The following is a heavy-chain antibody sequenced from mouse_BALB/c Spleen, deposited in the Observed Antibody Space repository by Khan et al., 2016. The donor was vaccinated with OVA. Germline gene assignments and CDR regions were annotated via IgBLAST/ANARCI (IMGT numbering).Heavy chain of an antibody. V-gene: IGHV5-6*01. J-gene: IGHJ3*01. CDR1: GFTFSAYG. CDR2: INSDGGYT. Sequence: EVELVESGGDLVKPGGSLRLSCAASGFTFSAYGMAWVRQAPDKRLEWVATINSDGGYTYYPDTVKGRFTISRNNAENTLSLQMSSLKSEDTAIYYCASHLTGYFAYGGQGTLVTVSA. CDR3: ASHLTGYFAY. D-gene: IGHD2-14*01.